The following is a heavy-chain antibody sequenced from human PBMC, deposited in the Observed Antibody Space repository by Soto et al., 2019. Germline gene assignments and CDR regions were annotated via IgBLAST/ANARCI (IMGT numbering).Heavy chain of an antibody. D-gene: IGHD3-3*01. J-gene: IGHJ5*02. CDR2: INSDGSST. Sequence: EVQLVESGGGLVQPGGSLRLSCAASGFTFSSYWMHWVRQAPGKGLVWVSRINSDGSSTSYADSVKGRFTISRDNAKNTLYLQMNSLRAEDTAVYYCARAIRPGTIFGVVTLTNWFDPWGQGTLVTVSS. CDR3: ARAIRPGTIFGVVTLTNWFDP. CDR1: GFTFSSYW. V-gene: IGHV3-74*01.